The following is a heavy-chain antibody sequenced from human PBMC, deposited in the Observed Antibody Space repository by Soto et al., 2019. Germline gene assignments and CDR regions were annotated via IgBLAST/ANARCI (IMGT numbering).Heavy chain of an antibody. CDR1: GYTFTSYG. CDR2: ISAYNGNT. Sequence: GASVKVSCKASGYTFTSYGISWVRQAPGQGLEWMGWISAYNGNTNYAQKLQGRVTMTTDTSTSTAYVELRSLRSDDTAVYYCARDLRLRWFGEHDAFDIWGQGTMVTVSS. V-gene: IGHV1-18*01. D-gene: IGHD3-10*01. J-gene: IGHJ3*02. CDR3: ARDLRLRWFGEHDAFDI.